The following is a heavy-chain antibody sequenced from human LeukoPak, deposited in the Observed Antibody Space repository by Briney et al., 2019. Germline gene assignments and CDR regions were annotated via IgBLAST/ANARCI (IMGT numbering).Heavy chain of an antibody. V-gene: IGHV3-20*04. J-gene: IGHJ5*02. CDR3: ARENLRLGELSLNWFDP. Sequence: PGGSLRLSCAASGFTFDDYGMSWVRQAPGKGLEWVSGINWNGGSTGYADSVKGRFTVSRDNAENSLYLQMNSLRAEDTALYYCARENLRLGELSLNWFDPWGQGTLVTVSS. CDR1: GFTFDDYG. D-gene: IGHD3-16*02. CDR2: INWNGGST.